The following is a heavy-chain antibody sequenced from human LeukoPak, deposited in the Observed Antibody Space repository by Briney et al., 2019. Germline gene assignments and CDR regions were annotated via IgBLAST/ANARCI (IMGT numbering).Heavy chain of an antibody. D-gene: IGHD3-10*01. V-gene: IGHV3-73*01. Sequence: GGSLRLSCAASGFTFSGSAMHWVRQASGKGLEWVGRIRSKASSYATAYAASVKGRFTISRDDSKNTAYLQMNSLKTEDTAVYYCTRLYYYGSGSYYTNYYYGMDVWGKGTTVTVSS. J-gene: IGHJ6*04. CDR2: IRSKASSYAT. CDR3: TRLYYYGSGSYYTNYYYGMDV. CDR1: GFTFSGSA.